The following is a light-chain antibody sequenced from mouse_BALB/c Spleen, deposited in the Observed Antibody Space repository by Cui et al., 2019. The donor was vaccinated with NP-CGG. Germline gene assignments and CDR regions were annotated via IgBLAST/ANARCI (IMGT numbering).Light chain of an antibody. CDR3: ALWYSNHWV. CDR1: TGAFTTSNY. V-gene: IGLV1*01. Sequence: QAVLTQGSSLNTSPGETVTLTCRSSTGAFTTSNYANWVQEKPDHLFTGLIGGTNNRAPGVPARFSGSLIGDKAALTITGAQTEDEAIYFCALWYSNHWVFGGGTKLTVL. J-gene: IGLJ1*01. CDR2: GTN.